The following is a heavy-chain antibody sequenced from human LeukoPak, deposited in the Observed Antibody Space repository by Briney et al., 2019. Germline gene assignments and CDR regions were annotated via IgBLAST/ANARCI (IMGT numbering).Heavy chain of an antibody. V-gene: IGHV3-30-3*01. J-gene: IGHJ6*03. Sequence: GGSLRLSCAASGFTFSSYAMHWVRQAPGKGLEWVAVISYDGSNKYYADSVKGRFTISRDNAKNSLYLQMNSLRAEDTAVYYCARRSSVAYYYYYYMDVWGKGTTVTVSS. D-gene: IGHD2-15*01. CDR1: GFTFSSYA. CDR3: ARRSSVAYYYYYYMDV. CDR2: ISYDGSNK.